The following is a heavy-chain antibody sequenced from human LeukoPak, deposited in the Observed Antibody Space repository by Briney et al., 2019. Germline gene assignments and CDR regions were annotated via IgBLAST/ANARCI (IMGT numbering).Heavy chain of an antibody. J-gene: IGHJ6*02. V-gene: IGHV3-64*01. CDR2: ITSNGGST. Sequence: GGSLRLSCAASGFTFSNYAIHWARQAPGKGLQYVSGITSNGGSTYYANSVKGRFTISRDNSKNTLYLQMGSLRPEDMAVYYCARWYNSLDVWGQGTTVTVSS. CDR3: ARWYNSLDV. D-gene: IGHD1-1*01. CDR1: GFTFSNYA.